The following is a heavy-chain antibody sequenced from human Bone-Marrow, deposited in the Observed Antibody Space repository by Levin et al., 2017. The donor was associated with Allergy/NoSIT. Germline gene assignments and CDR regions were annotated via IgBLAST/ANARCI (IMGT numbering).Heavy chain of an antibody. J-gene: IGHJ4*02. D-gene: IGHD5-24*01. CDR3: ARDPEGGMATIGENDY. Sequence: GGSLRLSCAASGFTFSSYAMHWVRQAPGKGLEWVAVISYDGSNKYYADSVKGRFTISRDNSKNTLYLQMNSLRAEDTAVYYCARDPEGGMATIGENDYWGQGTLVTVSS. V-gene: IGHV3-30*04. CDR2: ISYDGSNK. CDR1: GFTFSSYA.